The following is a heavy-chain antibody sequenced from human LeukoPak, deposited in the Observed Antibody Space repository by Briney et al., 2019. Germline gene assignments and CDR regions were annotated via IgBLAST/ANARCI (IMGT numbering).Heavy chain of an antibody. CDR3: ARPGGSCYPRCQGAFDI. J-gene: IGHJ3*02. Sequence: EASVKVSCKVSGYTLTELSMHWVRQAPGKGLEWMGGFDPEDGETIYAQKFQGRVTMTEDTSTDTAYMELSSLRSEDTAVYYCARPGGSCYPRCQGAFDIWGQGTMVTVSS. CDR1: GYTLTELS. D-gene: IGHD2-15*01. V-gene: IGHV1-24*01. CDR2: FDPEDGET.